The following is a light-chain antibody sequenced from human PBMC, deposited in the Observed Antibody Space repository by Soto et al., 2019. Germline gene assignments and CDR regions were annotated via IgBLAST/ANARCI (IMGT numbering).Light chain of an antibody. CDR1: QSVGSN. J-gene: IGKJ4*01. CDR3: QQYNNWPQLT. Sequence: KVMTQSPATLSVSPGERATLSCRASQSVGSNLAWYQHKPGQAPRLLIYGASTRATGIPARFSGSGSGTEFTLPISSLQSEDFAIYYCQQYNNWPQLTFGGGTKVEIK. CDR2: GAS. V-gene: IGKV3-15*01.